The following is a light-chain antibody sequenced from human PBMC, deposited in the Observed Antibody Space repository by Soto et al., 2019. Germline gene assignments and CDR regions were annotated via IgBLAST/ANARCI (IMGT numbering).Light chain of an antibody. CDR2: DNT. Sequence: QSVLTQPPSMSGAPGQRVTMSCTGSSSNLGAGYDVHWYQRLPGAAPKLLIYDNTHRPSGVPNRFSGSKSGTSASLAITGLQAEDEADYYCQSYDSGLSGHWVFGGGNKVTVL. J-gene: IGLJ3*02. CDR1: SSNLGAGYD. CDR3: QSYDSGLSGHWV. V-gene: IGLV1-40*01.